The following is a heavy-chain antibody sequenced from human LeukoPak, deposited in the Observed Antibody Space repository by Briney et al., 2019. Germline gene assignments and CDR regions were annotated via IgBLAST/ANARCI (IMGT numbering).Heavy chain of an antibody. CDR1: GGSMNQYY. D-gene: IGHD6-13*01. CDR3: ARVSSSWYQDWYFDL. CDR2: TYNSGST. V-gene: IGHV4-4*07. Sequence: PSETLSLTCTVSGGSMNQYYWSWIRQPAGKGLEWIGRTYNSGSTNYNPSLKSRVIMSVDTSKNQFSLKLSSVTAADTAVYYCARVSSSWYQDWYFDLWGRGTLVIVSS. J-gene: IGHJ2*01.